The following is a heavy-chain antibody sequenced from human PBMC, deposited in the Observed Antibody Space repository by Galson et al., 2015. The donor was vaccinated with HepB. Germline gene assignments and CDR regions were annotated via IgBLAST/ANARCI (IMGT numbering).Heavy chain of an antibody. Sequence: SVKVSCKASGYTFTSYGISWVRQAPGQGLEWMGWISVYNGNTNYAQKLQGRVTMTTDTSTNTAYMELRSLRSDDTAVYYCTRSGRSVYFPKSDYWGQGTLVTVSS. CDR3: TRSGRSVYFPKSDY. V-gene: IGHV1-18*01. CDR2: ISVYNGNT. J-gene: IGHJ4*02. CDR1: GYTFTSYG. D-gene: IGHD3-22*01.